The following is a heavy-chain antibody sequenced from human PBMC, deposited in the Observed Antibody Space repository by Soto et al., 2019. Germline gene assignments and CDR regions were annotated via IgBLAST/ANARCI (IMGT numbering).Heavy chain of an antibody. J-gene: IGHJ6*03. CDR2: ISAYNGHT. Sequence: QVPLVQSGAEVKKPGASVKVSCKASGYTFTSYGISWVRQAPGQGLEWMGWISAYNGHTNYAQKLQGRVTLTTHTSTRTAYMELRSLRSDDTAVYYCARVYCSSTSCYYNYYMDVWGKGTTVTVSS. CDR1: GYTFTSYG. D-gene: IGHD2-2*01. CDR3: ARVYCSSTSCYYNYYMDV. V-gene: IGHV1-18*01.